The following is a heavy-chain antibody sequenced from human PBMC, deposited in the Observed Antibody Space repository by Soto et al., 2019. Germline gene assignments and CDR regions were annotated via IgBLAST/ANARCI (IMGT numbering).Heavy chain of an antibody. J-gene: IGHJ6*02. CDR1: GGTFSSYA. V-gene: IGHV1-69*13. CDR2: IIPIFGTA. D-gene: IGHD4-4*01. CDR3: ARDLATVTTRGYYYGMDV. Sequence: GASVKVSCKASGGTFSSYAISWVRQAPGQRLEWMGGIIPIFGTANYAQKFQGRVTITADESTSTAYMELSSLRSEDTAVYYCARDLATVTTRGYYYGMDVWGQGTTVTVSS.